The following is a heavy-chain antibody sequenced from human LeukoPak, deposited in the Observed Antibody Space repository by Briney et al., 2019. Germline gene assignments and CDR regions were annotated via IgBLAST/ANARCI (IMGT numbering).Heavy chain of an antibody. D-gene: IGHD1-26*01. CDR3: ANALGAHYFDS. Sequence: GGSLRLSCAASGFTFSTYNMIWPRQAPGKGLEWVANIKQDGSEKYYVDSVKGRFIISRDNAKNSLYLQMNSLRAEDTAVYYCANALGAHYFDSWGQGTLVTVSS. CDR2: IKQDGSEK. CDR1: GFTFSTYN. J-gene: IGHJ4*02. V-gene: IGHV3-7*05.